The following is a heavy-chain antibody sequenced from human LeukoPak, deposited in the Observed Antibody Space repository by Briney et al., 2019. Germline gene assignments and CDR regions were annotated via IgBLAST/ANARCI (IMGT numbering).Heavy chain of an antibody. CDR3: ARASYDSSGAYWFDP. CDR1: GGSISSGGYY. CDR2: IYYSGST. Sequence: SETLSLTCTVSGGSISSGGYYWSWIRQHPGKGLEWIGYIYYSGSTYYNPSLKSRVTISVDTSKNQFSLKLSSVTAADTAVYYCARASYDSSGAYWFDPGGQGTLVTVSS. J-gene: IGHJ5*02. D-gene: IGHD3-22*01. V-gene: IGHV4-31*03.